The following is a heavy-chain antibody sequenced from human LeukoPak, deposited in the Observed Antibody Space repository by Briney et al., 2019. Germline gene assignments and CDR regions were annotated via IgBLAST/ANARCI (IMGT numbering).Heavy chain of an antibody. Sequence: PGGSLRLSCAASGFTFSSYGMHWVRQAPGKGLEWVAVIWYDGSNKYYADSVKGRFTISRDNSKNTLYLQMNSLRAEDTAVYYCARDPHYYYGSGSYPAYYMDVWGKGTTVTVSS. CDR1: GFTFSSYG. CDR2: IWYDGSNK. J-gene: IGHJ6*03. D-gene: IGHD3-10*01. V-gene: IGHV3-33*01. CDR3: ARDPHYYYGSGSYPAYYMDV.